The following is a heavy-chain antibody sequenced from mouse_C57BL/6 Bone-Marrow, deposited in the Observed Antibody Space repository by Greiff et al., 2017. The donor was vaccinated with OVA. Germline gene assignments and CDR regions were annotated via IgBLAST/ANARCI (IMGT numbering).Heavy chain of an antibody. CDR1: GFTFSDYY. V-gene: IGHV5-16*01. Sequence: EVKLMESEGGLVQPGSSMKLSCTASGFTFSDYYMAWVRQVPEKGLEWVANINYDGSSTYYLDSLKSRFIISRDNAKNILYLQMSSLKSEDTATYYCARERWFAYWGQGTLVTVSA. CDR3: ARERWFAY. J-gene: IGHJ3*01. CDR2: INYDGSST.